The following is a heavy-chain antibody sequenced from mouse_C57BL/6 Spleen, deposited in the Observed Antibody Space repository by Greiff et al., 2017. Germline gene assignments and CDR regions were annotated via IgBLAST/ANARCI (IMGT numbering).Heavy chain of an antibody. V-gene: IGHV5-12*01. J-gene: IGHJ4*01. Sequence: EVQRVESGGGLVQPGGSLKLSCAASGFTFSDYYMYWVRQTPEKRLEWVAYISNGGGSTYYPETVKGRFTISRDNAKNTLYLQMSRLKSEDTAMYYCARRDWDYAMDYWGQGTSVTVSS. D-gene: IGHD4-1*01. CDR2: ISNGGGST. CDR1: GFTFSDYY. CDR3: ARRDWDYAMDY.